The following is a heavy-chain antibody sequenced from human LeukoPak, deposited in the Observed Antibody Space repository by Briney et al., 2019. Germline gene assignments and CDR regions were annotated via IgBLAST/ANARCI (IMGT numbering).Heavy chain of an antibody. J-gene: IGHJ6*02. V-gene: IGHV4-59*08. D-gene: IGHD6-19*01. CDR3: ARSQEPQWLAYYYGMDV. CDR2: IYYSGST. Sequence: SETLSLTCTVSGGSISSYYWGWIRQPPGKGLEWIGYIYYSGSTNCNPSLKSRVTISVDTSKNQFSLKLSSVTAADTAVYYCARSQEPQWLAYYYGMDVWGQGTTVTVSS. CDR1: GGSISSYY.